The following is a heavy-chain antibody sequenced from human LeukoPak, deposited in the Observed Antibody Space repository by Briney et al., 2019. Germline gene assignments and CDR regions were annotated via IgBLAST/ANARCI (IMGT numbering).Heavy chain of an antibody. D-gene: IGHD3-10*01. CDR3: TIDSIMVRGVRYFDY. CDR1: GGSISSGGHY. Sequence: SQTLSLTCTVSGGSISSGGHYWSWIRQHPGKGLEWIGHITDSGSTYYNPSLESRITTSIDTSKNQFSLKLRSVTAADTAVYYCTIDSIMVRGVRYFDYWGQGTLVTVSS. CDR2: ITDSGST. J-gene: IGHJ4*02. V-gene: IGHV4-31*03.